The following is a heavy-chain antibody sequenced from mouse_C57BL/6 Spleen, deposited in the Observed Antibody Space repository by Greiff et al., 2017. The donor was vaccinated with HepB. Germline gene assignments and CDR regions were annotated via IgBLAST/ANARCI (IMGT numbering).Heavy chain of an antibody. CDR3: TTGYGGYARDY. J-gene: IGHJ4*01. D-gene: IGHD1-1*02. Sequence: VQLQQSGAELVRPGASVKLSCTASGFNIKDDYMHWVKQRPEQGLEWIGWIDPENGDTEYASKFQGKATITADTSSNTAYLQLSSLTSEDTAVYYCTTGYGGYARDYWGQGTSVTVSS. CDR1: GFNIKDDY. CDR2: IDPENGDT. V-gene: IGHV14-4*01.